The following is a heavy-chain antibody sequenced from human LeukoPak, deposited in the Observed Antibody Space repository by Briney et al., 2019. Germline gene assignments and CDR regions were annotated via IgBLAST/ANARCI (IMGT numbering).Heavy chain of an antibody. CDR2: ISGSGSST. J-gene: IGHJ4*02. CDR1: GFTFSSYA. CDR3: AKGFKYSTDWFEAALDY. D-gene: IGHD3-9*01. V-gene: IGHV3-23*01. Sequence: SGGSLRLSCAASGFTFSSYAMSWVRQAPGKGLEWVSGISGSGSSTYYTDSVKGRFTISRDNSKNTVYLQMNSLRDEDTAVYYCAKGFKYSTDWFEAALDYWGQGSLVTVSP.